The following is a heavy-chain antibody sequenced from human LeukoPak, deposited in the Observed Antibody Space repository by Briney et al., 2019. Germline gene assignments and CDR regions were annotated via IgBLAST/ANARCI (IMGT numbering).Heavy chain of an antibody. V-gene: IGHV3-7*01. CDR2: IKQDGSEK. D-gene: IGHD1-26*01. J-gene: IGHJ4*02. Sequence: PGGSLRLSCAASGFTFSNFWMSWVRQAPGKGLEWVANIKQDGSEKYYVDSVKGRFTISRDNAKNSLYLQMNSLRAEDTAVYYCARDRSYHFDYWGQGTLVTVSS. CDR1: GFTFSNFW. CDR3: ARDRSYHFDY.